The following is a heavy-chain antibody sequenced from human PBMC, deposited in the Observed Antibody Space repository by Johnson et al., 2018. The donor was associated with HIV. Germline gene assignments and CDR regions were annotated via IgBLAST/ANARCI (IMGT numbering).Heavy chain of an antibody. D-gene: IGHD2-15*01. V-gene: IGHV3-30*04. Sequence: QVQLVESGGGVVQPGGSLRLSCAASGFTFSSYAMHWVRQAPGKGLEWVAVISYDGSNKYYADSVKGRFTISRDNSKNTLYLQMNSLRAEDTAVYYCAKEDGSVVATTGNAFDIWGQGTMVTVSS. CDR1: GFTFSSYA. J-gene: IGHJ3*02. CDR3: AKEDGSVVATTGNAFDI. CDR2: ISYDGSNK.